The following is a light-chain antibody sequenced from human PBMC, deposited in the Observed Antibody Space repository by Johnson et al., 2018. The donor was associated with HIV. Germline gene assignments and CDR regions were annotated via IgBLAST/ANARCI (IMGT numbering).Light chain of an antibody. CDR3: GAWDSGLTAPFG. V-gene: IGLV1-51*02. Sequence: QSILTQPPSVSAAPGQRVTISCSGNNSNIGYNSVSWYQQVPGTAPKLLIYENKKRPSGIADRFSASKSGTSATLDITGLQTGDEADSYCGAWDSGLTAPFGFGSGTTITVL. CDR1: NSNIGYNS. J-gene: IGLJ1*01. CDR2: ENK.